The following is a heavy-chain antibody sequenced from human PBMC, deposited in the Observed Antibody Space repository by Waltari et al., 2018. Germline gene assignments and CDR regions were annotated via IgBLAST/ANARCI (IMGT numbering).Heavy chain of an antibody. CDR1: GGSLSSGGSY. V-gene: IGHV4-31*03. CDR3: ARGGRDYFDY. J-gene: IGHJ4*02. Sequence: HVQLQESGPGLVKPSQTLSLTCPVSGGSLSSGGSYRRWVRQHPGKGLEWIGYIFYSGSTYYNPSLNSRITISVDTSKNQLSLKLSSVTAADTAVYYCARGGRDYFDYWGQGTLVTVSS. CDR2: IFYSGST. D-gene: IGHD5-12*01.